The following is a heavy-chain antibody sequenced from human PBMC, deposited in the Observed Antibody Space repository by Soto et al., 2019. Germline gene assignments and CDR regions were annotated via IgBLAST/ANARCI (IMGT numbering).Heavy chain of an antibody. Sequence: ASVKVSCKASGGTFSSYTISWVRQAPGQGLEWMGRIIPILGIANYAQKFQGRVTITADKSTSTAYMELSSLSSEDTAVYYCARAVAVPADFDYWGQGTLVTVSS. D-gene: IGHD6-19*01. CDR3: ARAVAVPADFDY. J-gene: IGHJ4*02. CDR1: GGTFSSYT. V-gene: IGHV1-69*02. CDR2: IIPILGIA.